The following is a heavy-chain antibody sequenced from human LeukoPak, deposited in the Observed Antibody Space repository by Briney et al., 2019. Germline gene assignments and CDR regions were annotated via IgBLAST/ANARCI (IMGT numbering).Heavy chain of an antibody. CDR3: ARDSRAVGVFDY. D-gene: IGHD4-23*01. Sequence: PSETLSLTCTVSGGSISSYYWSWIRQPPGKGLEWIGYIYTSGSTNYNPSLKSRVTISVDTSKNQFSLKLSSVTAADTAVYYCARDSRAVGVFDYCGQGTLVTVSS. V-gene: IGHV4-4*09. CDR1: GGSISSYY. J-gene: IGHJ4*02. CDR2: IYTSGST.